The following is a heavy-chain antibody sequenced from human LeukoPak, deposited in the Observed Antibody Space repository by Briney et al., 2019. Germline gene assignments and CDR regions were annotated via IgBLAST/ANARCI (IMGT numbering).Heavy chain of an antibody. V-gene: IGHV3-30*18. CDR1: GFTFSSYG. CDR3: AKDRGPVSVRGVPDH. J-gene: IGHJ4*02. Sequence: PGGSLRLSCAASGFTFSSYGMHWVRQAPGKGLEWVAVISYDGSNKYYADSVKGRFTISRDNSKNTLYLQMNSLRAEDTAVYYCAKDRGPVSVRGVPDHWGQGTLVTVSS. D-gene: IGHD3-10*02. CDR2: ISYDGSNK.